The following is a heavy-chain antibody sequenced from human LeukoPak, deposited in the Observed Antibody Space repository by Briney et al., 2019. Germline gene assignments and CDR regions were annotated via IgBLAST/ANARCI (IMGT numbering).Heavy chain of an antibody. V-gene: IGHV1-69*13. CDR2: IIPIFGTA. D-gene: IGHD2-2*01. Sequence: SVKVSCKASVGTFSSYAISWVRQAPGHGLEWMGGIIPIFGTANSAQKFQGRVTLTADESTSTAYMELSSLRSEDTAVYYCARAGYCSSTSCYDALDIWGQGTMVTVSS. CDR3: ARAGYCSSTSCYDALDI. CDR1: VGTFSSYA. J-gene: IGHJ3*02.